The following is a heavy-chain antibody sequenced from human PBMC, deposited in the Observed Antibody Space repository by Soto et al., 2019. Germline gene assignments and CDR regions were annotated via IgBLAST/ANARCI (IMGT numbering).Heavy chain of an antibody. CDR3: SGGSSGYLRYTFFDH. J-gene: IGHJ4*02. CDR2: IYYSGST. V-gene: IGHV4-31*03. Sequence: PSETLSLTCTVSGGSISSGGYYWSWIRQHPGKGLEWIGYIYYSGSTYYNPSLKSRVTISVDTSKNQFSLKLSSVTAADTAVYYCSGGSSGYLRYTFFDHWGQGTLVTVSS. D-gene: IGHD3-22*01. CDR1: GGSISSGGYY.